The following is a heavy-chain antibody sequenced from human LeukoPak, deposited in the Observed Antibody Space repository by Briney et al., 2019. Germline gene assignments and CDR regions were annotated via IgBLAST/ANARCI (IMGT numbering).Heavy chain of an antibody. CDR2: IIPIFGTA. V-gene: IGHV1-69*13. Sequence: GASVTVSCKASGGTFSSYAISWVRQAPGQGLEWMGGIIPIFGTANYAQKFQGRVTITADESTSTAYMELSSLRSEDTAVYYCARSHYYDSSGYYMGGDYYYYYGMDVWGQGTTVTVSS. CDR3: ARSHYYDSSGYYMGGDYYYYYGMDV. CDR1: GGTFSSYA. J-gene: IGHJ6*02. D-gene: IGHD3-22*01.